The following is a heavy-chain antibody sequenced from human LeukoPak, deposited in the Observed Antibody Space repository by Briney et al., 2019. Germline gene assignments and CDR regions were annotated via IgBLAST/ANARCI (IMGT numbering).Heavy chain of an antibody. V-gene: IGHV4-31*03. CDR2: IYYSGST. D-gene: IGHD1-1*01. J-gene: IGHJ4*02. CDR3: ARFERGLERGQFDY. CDR1: GGSISSGGYY. Sequence: PSQTLSLTCTVSGGSISSGGYYWRWIRQHPGKGLEWIGYIYYSGSTYYNPSLKSRVTISVDTSKNQFSLKLSSVTAADTAVYYCARFERGLERGQFDYWGQGTLVTVSS.